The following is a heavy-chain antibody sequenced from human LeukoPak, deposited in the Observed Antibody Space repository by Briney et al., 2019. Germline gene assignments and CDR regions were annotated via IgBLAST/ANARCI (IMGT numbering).Heavy chain of an antibody. CDR3: ARGLPNYYGMDV. CDR1: GYTFSSYW. CDR2: IDTDGSIT. Sequence: HPGGFLRLSCAASGYTFSSYWMHWVRQAPGKGLVWVSRIDTDGSITSYADSVKGRFTISRDNAKNTLYLQMNSLRAEDTAVYYCARGLPNYYGMDVWGQGTTVTVSS. V-gene: IGHV3-74*01. J-gene: IGHJ6*02.